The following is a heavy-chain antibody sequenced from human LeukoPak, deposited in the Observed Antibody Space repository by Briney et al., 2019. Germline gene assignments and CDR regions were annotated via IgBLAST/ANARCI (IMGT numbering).Heavy chain of an antibody. Sequence: ASVKVSCKASGYTFTSYYMHWVRQAPGQGLEWMGVINPSGGSTSYAQKFQGRVTMTRDTSTTTVYMELSTLRSEDTAVYYCAREGDTVMARRYFDYWGQGTLVTVSS. D-gene: IGHD5-18*01. V-gene: IGHV1-46*01. J-gene: IGHJ4*02. CDR3: AREGDTVMARRYFDY. CDR2: INPSGGST. CDR1: GYTFTSYY.